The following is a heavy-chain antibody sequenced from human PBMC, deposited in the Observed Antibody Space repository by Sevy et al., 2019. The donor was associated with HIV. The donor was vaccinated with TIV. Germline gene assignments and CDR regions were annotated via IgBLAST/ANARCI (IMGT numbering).Heavy chain of an antibody. CDR2: IKQDGSEK. J-gene: IGHJ4*02. CDR3: AGGGALDY. V-gene: IGHV3-7*01. Sequence: GGSLRLSCAASELTFSAYWMTWIRQAPGKGLEWVANIKQDGSEKYYGDSVKGRFTISRDNAKNSLYLQMNSLRVEDSAVYYCAGGGALDYWGQRTLVTVSS. CDR1: ELTFSAYW. D-gene: IGHD1-26*01.